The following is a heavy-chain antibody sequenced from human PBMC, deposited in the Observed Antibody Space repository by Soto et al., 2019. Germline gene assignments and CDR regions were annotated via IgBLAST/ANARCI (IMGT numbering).Heavy chain of an antibody. J-gene: IGHJ6*02. CDR1: GYTFTRNG. D-gene: IGHD3-22*01. V-gene: IGHV1-18*01. CDR2: ISPNSGNI. Sequence: QVHLVQSGAEVKKLGASVNVSCKTSGYTFTRNGISWVRQAPGQGLEWMGWISPNSGNIKYAQKLQGRVIMTTDTSTSTAYMELRSLRFDDTAVYYCVKDRDSNSWPSRDVWGPGTTVTVSS. CDR3: VKDRDSNSWPSRDV.